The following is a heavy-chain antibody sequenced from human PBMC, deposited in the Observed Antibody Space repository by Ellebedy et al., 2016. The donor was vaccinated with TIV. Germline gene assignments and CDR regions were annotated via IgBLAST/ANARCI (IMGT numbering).Heavy chain of an antibody. D-gene: IGHD4-17*01. CDR2: INPSGGST. Sequence: ASVKVSXKASGYTFTSYYIHWVRQAPGQGLEWMGIINPSGGSTTYAQKFQGRVTMTRDTSTRTVYMKLSSLRSEDTAVYYCARGYGDYDYWGQGSLVTVSS. V-gene: IGHV1-46*01. CDR3: ARGYGDYDY. CDR1: GYTFTSYY. J-gene: IGHJ4*02.